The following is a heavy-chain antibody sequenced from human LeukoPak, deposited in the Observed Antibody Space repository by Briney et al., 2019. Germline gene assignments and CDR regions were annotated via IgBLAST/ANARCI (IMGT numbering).Heavy chain of an antibody. CDR3: ARDQGFSYYFYYMDV. Sequence: KTGGSLRLSCAASGFTFSSYSMNWVRQAPGKGLEWVSSISSSSSYIYYADSVKGRFTISRDNAKNSLYLQMNSLRAEDTAVYYCARDQGFSYYFYYMDVWGKGTTVTVSS. CDR2: ISSSSSYI. V-gene: IGHV3-21*01. D-gene: IGHD3-3*01. CDR1: GFTFSSYS. J-gene: IGHJ6*03.